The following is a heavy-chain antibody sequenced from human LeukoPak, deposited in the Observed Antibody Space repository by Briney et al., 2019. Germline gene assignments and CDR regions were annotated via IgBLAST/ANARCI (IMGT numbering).Heavy chain of an antibody. D-gene: IGHD1-26*01. Sequence: SSETLSLTCAVSGGSFSGYFWSWIRQPPGKGLEWIGEINPSGSANYNPSLKSRVTISVDTSKNQFSLKLSSVTAADTAVYYCARNGGSSNVDYWGQGTLVTVSS. CDR3: ARNGGSSNVDY. CDR2: INPSGSA. CDR1: GGSFSGYF. J-gene: IGHJ4*02. V-gene: IGHV4-34*01.